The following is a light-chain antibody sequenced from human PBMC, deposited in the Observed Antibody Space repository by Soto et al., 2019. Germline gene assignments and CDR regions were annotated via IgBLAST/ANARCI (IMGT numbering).Light chain of an antibody. CDR1: QDIRGA. CDR3: QQFNSYPIT. Sequence: AIQVTQSPSPLSASVGDRVTITCRASQDIRGALAWYQQKPGKAPNLLIYDVSTLESGVPSRFSGSGSGTEFTLTISSLQPEDFGTFYCQQFNSYPITFGRGTRQEI. V-gene: IGKV1-13*02. J-gene: IGKJ5*01. CDR2: DVS.